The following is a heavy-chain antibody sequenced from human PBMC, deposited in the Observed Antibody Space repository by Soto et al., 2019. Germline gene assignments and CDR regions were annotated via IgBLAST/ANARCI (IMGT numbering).Heavy chain of an antibody. CDR3: ARGIGTVVIGNPPGAFDI. D-gene: IGHD2-15*01. Sequence: GGSLRLSCAASGFTFSNYWMSWVRQAPGKGLEWVANIKRDGSEKYYVDSVEGRFTNSRDNAKNSLYLQMNSLRAEDTAVYYCARGIGTVVIGNPPGAFDIWGQGTMVTVSS. CDR1: GFTFSNYW. V-gene: IGHV3-7*01. J-gene: IGHJ3*02. CDR2: IKRDGSEK.